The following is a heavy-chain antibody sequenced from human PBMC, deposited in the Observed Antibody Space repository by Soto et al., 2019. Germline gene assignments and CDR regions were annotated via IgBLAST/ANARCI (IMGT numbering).Heavy chain of an antibody. D-gene: IGHD6-13*01. Sequence: PGGSLRLSCAASGFTFSSYSMNWVRQAPGKGLEWVSYISSSSSIIYYADSVKGRFTISRDNAKNSLYLQMNSLRAEDTAVYYCARGPPPIAAAGNFAFDIWGQGTMVTVSS. J-gene: IGHJ3*02. CDR2: ISSSSSII. CDR3: ARGPPPIAAAGNFAFDI. CDR1: GFTFSSYS. V-gene: IGHV3-48*01.